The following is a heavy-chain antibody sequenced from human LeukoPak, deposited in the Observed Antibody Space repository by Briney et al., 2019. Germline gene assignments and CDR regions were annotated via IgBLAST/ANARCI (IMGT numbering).Heavy chain of an antibody. CDR3: AKSPYYYMDV. CDR2: IGGSGGFIT. V-gene: IGHV3-23*01. Sequence: GGSLRLSCAASGFTFSAHGMNWVRQSPGRGLEWVSGIGGSGGFITYYADSVKGRFTVSRDNSKDTMYLQMNGLRAEDTAVYYCAKSPYYYMDVWGKGTTVTVSS. CDR1: GFTFSAHG. J-gene: IGHJ6*03.